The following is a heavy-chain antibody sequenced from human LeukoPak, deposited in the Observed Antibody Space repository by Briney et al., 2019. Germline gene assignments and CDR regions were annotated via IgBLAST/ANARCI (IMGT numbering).Heavy chain of an antibody. Sequence: GGSLRLSCAASGFTFSSYTMHWVRQAPGKGLEWVAAISDDGDNVYHSDSAKGRLTISRDNSNNTLFLQMNSLRAEDTAVYYCATGARYCSSTSCTNWFDPWGQGTLVTVSS. V-gene: IGHV3-30-3*01. CDR1: GFTFSSYT. CDR3: ATGARYCSSTSCTNWFDP. CDR2: ISDDGDNV. J-gene: IGHJ5*02. D-gene: IGHD2-2*01.